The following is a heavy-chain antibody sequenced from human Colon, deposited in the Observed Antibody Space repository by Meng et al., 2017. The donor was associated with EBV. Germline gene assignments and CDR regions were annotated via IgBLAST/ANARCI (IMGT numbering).Heavy chain of an antibody. CDR2: QCHADDT. V-gene: IGHV4-39*01. D-gene: IGHD4-23*01. CDR3: ARHTFSGNPGGIDS. J-gene: IGHJ4*02. CDR1: GGPISRTGTC. Sequence: QLQRGESGLRLVKPSETLSPTCTGSGGPISRTGTCGGWIRQPPGKGLEWIGSQCHADDTYYNPSLMGRVTISVDTSKNQVSLKLTSVTAADTSIYYCARHTFSGNPGGIDSWGQGILVTVSS.